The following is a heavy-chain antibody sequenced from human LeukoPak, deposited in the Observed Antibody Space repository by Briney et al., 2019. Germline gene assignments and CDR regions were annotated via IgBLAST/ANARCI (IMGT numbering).Heavy chain of an antibody. D-gene: IGHD6-19*01. J-gene: IGHJ4*02. CDR3: AKGFSGWYNYFDY. V-gene: IGHV3-23*01. Sequence: GGSLRLSCAASGFTFSSYTMSWVRQASGKRLECVSVFGGSVSITYYADSVKGRFTISRDNSKNTLFLQMNSLRAEDTAVYYCAKGFSGWYNYFDYWGQGTLVTVSS. CDR1: GFTFSSYT. CDR2: FGGSVSIT.